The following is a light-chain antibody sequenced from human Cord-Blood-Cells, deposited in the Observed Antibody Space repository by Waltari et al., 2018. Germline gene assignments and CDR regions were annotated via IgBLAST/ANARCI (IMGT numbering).Light chain of an antibody. CDR3: QSYDSSLSGWV. CDR1: SSNIGAGYD. J-gene: IGLJ3*02. CDR2: GNS. Sequence: QSVLTQPPSVSGAPGQRVTISCTGSSSNIGAGYDVHWYQQLPGTAPKLLIYGNSNRPSGVPDRFSGSKSGTSASLAITGLQAEEEADYYCQSYDSSLSGWVFGGGT. V-gene: IGLV1-40*01.